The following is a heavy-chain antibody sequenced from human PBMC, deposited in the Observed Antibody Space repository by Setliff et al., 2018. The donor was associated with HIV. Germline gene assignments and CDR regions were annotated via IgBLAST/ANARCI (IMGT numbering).Heavy chain of an antibody. J-gene: IGHJ4*02. V-gene: IGHV3-48*04. CDR3: ARSNPYDYDISGYPPLDY. Sequence: GGSLRLSCAASGFTFSVHGMHWVRQAPGKGLEWLSYINTSGSKRHYAASVEGRFTVSRGNAKDSLFLQMTSLRVEDTAVYRCARSNPYDYDISGYPPLDYWGLGALVTVSS. CDR1: GFTFSVHG. CDR2: INTSGSKR. D-gene: IGHD3-22*01.